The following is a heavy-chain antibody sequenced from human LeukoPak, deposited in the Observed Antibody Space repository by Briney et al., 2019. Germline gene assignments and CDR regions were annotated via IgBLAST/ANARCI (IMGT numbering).Heavy chain of an antibody. J-gene: IGHJ4*02. CDR3: VRSLTSQQLVTFALDY. Sequence: PGGSLRLSCAASGFTFTSYWMSWVRQAPGRGLEWVANIKQDGSEKYYVDSVKGRFTISRDNAKNSLYLQMNSLRAEDTAVYYCVRSLTSQQLVTFALDYWGQGTLVTVSS. CDR1: GFTFTSYW. D-gene: IGHD6-13*01. CDR2: IKQDGSEK. V-gene: IGHV3-7*01.